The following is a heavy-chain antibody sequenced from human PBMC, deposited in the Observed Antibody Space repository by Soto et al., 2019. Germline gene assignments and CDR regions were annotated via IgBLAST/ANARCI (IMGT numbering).Heavy chain of an antibody. J-gene: IGHJ6*02. Sequence: GGSLRLSCAASGFTISSYAMHWVRQAPGKGLEWVAVISYDGSNKYYADSVKGRFTISRDNSKNTLYLQMNSLRAEDTAVYYCARSPTAAIYYYYGMDVWGQGTTVTVSS. CDR2: ISYDGSNK. D-gene: IGHD2-2*01. V-gene: IGHV3-30-3*01. CDR3: ARSPTAAIYYYYGMDV. CDR1: GFTISSYA.